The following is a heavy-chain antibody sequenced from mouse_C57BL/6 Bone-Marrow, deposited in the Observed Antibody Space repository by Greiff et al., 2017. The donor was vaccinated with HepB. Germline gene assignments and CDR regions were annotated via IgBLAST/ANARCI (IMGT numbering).Heavy chain of an antibody. Sequence: VQLKQSGPELVKPGASVKIPCKASGYTFTDYNMDWVKQSHGKSLEWIGDINPNNGGTIYNQKFKGKATLTVDKSSSTAYMELRSLTSEDTAVYYCARSSYYYGSSPYYAMDYWGQGTSVTVSS. D-gene: IGHD1-1*01. V-gene: IGHV1-18*01. CDR2: INPNNGGT. CDR3: ARSSYYYGSSPYYAMDY. CDR1: GYTFTDYN. J-gene: IGHJ4*01.